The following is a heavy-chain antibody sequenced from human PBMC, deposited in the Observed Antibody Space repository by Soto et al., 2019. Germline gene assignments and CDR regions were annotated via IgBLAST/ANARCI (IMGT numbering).Heavy chain of an antibody. CDR3: AKPLTTVTTFTKLDY. D-gene: IGHD4-17*01. J-gene: IGHJ4*02. CDR2: ISATGGTT. CDR1: GFTFSNYG. V-gene: IGHV3-23*01. Sequence: PGGSLRLSCAASGFTFSNYGMNWVRQAPGKGLEWVSRISATGGTTNYADSVKGRFTTSRDNSRNTLYLQMNSLRADDTAVYYCAKPLTTVTTFTKLDYWGQGALVT.